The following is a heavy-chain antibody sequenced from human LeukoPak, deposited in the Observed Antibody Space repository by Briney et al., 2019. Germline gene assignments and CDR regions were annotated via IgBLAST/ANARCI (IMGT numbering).Heavy chain of an antibody. CDR1: GYTLTSYG. Sequence: ASVKVSCKASGYTLTSYGISWVRQAPGQGLEWMGWISAYNGNTNYAQKLQGRVTMTTDTSTSTAYMELRSLRPDDTAVYYCARDRQLAYFDYWGQGTLVTVSS. CDR3: ARDRQLAYFDY. CDR2: ISAYNGNT. J-gene: IGHJ4*02. V-gene: IGHV1-18*01. D-gene: IGHD6-13*01.